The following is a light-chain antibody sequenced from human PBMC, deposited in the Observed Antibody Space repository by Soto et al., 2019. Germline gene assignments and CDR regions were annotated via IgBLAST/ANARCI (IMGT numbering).Light chain of an antibody. CDR1: SSDVGGYNF. Sequence: QSVLTQPPSASGSPGESVTISCSGTSSDVGGYNFVSWYQQLPGKAPKLIIYEVFQRPSGVPDRFSGSKSGNAASLTVSGLQAEDEADYYCSSYSGSDNFVVFGGGTKLTVL. CDR3: SSYSGSDNFVV. J-gene: IGLJ2*01. V-gene: IGLV2-8*01. CDR2: EVF.